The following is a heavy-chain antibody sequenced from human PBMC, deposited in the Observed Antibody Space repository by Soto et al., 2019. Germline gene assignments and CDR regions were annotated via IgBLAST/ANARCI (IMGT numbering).Heavy chain of an antibody. CDR1: GFTVSDNY. Sequence: GGSLRLSCAAFGFTVSDNYMSWVSQAPGKGLEWVSAISGSGGSTYYADSVKGRFTISRDNSKNTLYLQMNSLRAEDTAVYYCAKAAGRWYAFDIWGQGTMVNVSS. J-gene: IGHJ3*02. CDR2: ISGSGGST. D-gene: IGHD2-15*01. CDR3: AKAAGRWYAFDI. V-gene: IGHV3-23*01.